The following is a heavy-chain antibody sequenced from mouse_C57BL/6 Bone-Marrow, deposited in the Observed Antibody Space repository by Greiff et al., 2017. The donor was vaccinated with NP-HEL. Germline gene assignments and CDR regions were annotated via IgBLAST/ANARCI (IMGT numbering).Heavy chain of an antibody. CDR2: IHPNSGST. J-gene: IGHJ3*01. V-gene: IGHV1-64*01. D-gene: IGHD2-1*01. CDR1: GYTFTSYW. Sequence: QVQLKQPGAELVKPGASVKLSCKASGYTFTSYWMHWVKQRPGQGLEWIGMIHPNSGSTNYNEKFKSKATLTVDKSSSTAYMQLSSLTSEDSAVYYCGRWGNYWFAYWGQGTLVTVSA. CDR3: GRWGNYWFAY.